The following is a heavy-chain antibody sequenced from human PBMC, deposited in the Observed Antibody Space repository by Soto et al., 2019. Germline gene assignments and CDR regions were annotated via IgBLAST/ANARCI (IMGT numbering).Heavy chain of an antibody. CDR2: ININGSSK. CDR3: AKSLFYGDYNWVDP. D-gene: IGHD4-17*01. Sequence: PGGTLKLSCRASGFTFNIYAMLCAHLGSGKGLVWVSDININGSSKTYAESVKGLFRISRDNAKNTLYLQMNSLRAEDTAVYYCAKSLFYGDYNWVDPWGQGT. J-gene: IGHJ5*02. CDR1: GFTFNIYA. V-gene: IGHV3-74*01.